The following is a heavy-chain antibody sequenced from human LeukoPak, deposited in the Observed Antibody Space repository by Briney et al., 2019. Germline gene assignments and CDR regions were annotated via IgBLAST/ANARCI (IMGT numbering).Heavy chain of an antibody. CDR3: AREPYYDYVWGSDAFDI. Sequence: ASVKVSCKASGYTFTSYDINWVRQATGQGLEWMGRMNPNSGNTGYAQKLQGRVTMTRNTSISTAYMELSSLRSEDTAVYYCAREPYYDYVWGSDAFDIWGQGTMVTVSS. CDR1: GYTFTSYD. V-gene: IGHV1-8*01. CDR2: MNPNSGNT. J-gene: IGHJ3*02. D-gene: IGHD3-16*01.